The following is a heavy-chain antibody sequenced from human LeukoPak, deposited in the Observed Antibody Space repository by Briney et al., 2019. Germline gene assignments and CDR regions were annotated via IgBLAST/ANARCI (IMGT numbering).Heavy chain of an antibody. CDR2: ISSNGDNT. V-gene: IGHV3-64D*06. D-gene: IGHD2-15*01. J-gene: IGHJ3*01. CDR1: GYPFNTYA. Sequence: GGSLRLSCSASGYPFNTYAIHWVRQAPGKGLEYVAGISSNGDNTDFADSAKGRFTISRDNSKSTLFLQMNSLRAEDTAVYFCTRDSALLGVAFDLWGQGTVVTVSS. CDR3: TRDSALLGVAFDL.